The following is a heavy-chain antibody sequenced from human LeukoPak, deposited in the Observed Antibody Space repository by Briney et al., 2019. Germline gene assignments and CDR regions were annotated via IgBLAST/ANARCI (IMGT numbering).Heavy chain of an antibody. CDR1: GGSISSYY. Sequence: SETLSLTCTVFGGSISSYYWSWIRQPPGKGLEWIGYIYTSGSTNYNPSLKSRVTISVDTSKNQFSLKLSSVTAADTAVYYCARLLRDYCSSTSCYTNWFDPWGQGTLVTVSS. D-gene: IGHD2-2*02. J-gene: IGHJ5*02. CDR2: IYTSGST. V-gene: IGHV4-4*09. CDR3: ARLLRDYCSSTSCYTNWFDP.